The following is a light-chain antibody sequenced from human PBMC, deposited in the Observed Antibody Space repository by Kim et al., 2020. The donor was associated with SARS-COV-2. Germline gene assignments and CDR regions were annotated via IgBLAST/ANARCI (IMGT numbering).Light chain of an antibody. J-gene: IGLJ2*01. CDR2: QDI. CDR1: KLGNKY. Sequence: YELTQPPSVSVSPGQTAAITCSGDKLGNKYVCWYQQKPGQAPVLVIYQDIKRPPGIPERISASNSGNTATLTISGTQTMDEANYYCQAWDSDTVFFGGG. V-gene: IGLV3-1*01. CDR3: QAWDSDTVF.